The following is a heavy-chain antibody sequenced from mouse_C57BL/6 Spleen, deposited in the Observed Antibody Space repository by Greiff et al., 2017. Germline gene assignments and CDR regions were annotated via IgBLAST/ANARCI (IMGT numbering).Heavy chain of an antibody. CDR2: IYPGGGDT. V-gene: IGHV1-82*01. CDR3: ARKDSYYYPFDY. J-gene: IGHJ2*01. Sequence: VKLQESGPELVKPGASVKISCKASGYAFSSSWMNWVKQRPGKGLEWIGRIYPGGGDTNYNGKFKGTATLTADKSSSTAYMQLSSLTSEDSAVYFCARKDSYYYPFDYWGQGTTLTVSS. CDR1: GYAFSSSW. D-gene: IGHD1-1*01.